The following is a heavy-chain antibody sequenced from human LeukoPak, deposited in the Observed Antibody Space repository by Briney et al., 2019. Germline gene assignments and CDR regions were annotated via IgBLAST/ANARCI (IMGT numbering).Heavy chain of an antibody. CDR3: ASRRFGELFSS. D-gene: IGHD3-10*01. V-gene: IGHV4-34*01. CDR1: GGSFSGYY. J-gene: IGHJ5*02. CDR2: INHSGST. Sequence: SETLSLTCAVHGGSFSGYYWSWIRQPPGKGLEWIGEINHSGSTNYNPSLRSRVTISVDTSKNQFSLKLTSVTAADTAVYYCASRRFGELFSSWGQGTLVTVSS.